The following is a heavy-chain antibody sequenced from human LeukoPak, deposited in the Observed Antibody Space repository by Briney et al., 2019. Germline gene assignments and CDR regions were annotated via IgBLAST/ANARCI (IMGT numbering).Heavy chain of an antibody. J-gene: IGHJ5*02. CDR2: IYYSGST. CDR3: ARLCIAYYYDSSGPKSGWFDP. CDR1: GGSISSSSYY. V-gene: IGHV4-39*01. Sequence: KPSETLSLTCTVSGGSISSSSYYWGWIRQPPGKGLEWIGSIYYSGSTYYNPSLWSRVTISVDTSKNQFSLKLSSVTAADTAVYYCARLCIAYYYDSSGPKSGWFDPWGQGTLVTVSS. D-gene: IGHD3-22*01.